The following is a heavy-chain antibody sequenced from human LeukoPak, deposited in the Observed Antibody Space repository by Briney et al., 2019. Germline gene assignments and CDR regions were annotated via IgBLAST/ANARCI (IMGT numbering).Heavy chain of an antibody. CDR3: ARAGGWFGDYAFDI. Sequence: GRSLRLSCAASGFTFSSYSMNWVRQAPGKGLEWVSSISSSSYIYYADSVKGRFTISRDNAKNSLYLQMNSLRAEDTAVYYCARAGGWFGDYAFDIWGQGTMVTVSS. CDR2: ISSSSYI. D-gene: IGHD3-10*01. V-gene: IGHV3-21*01. J-gene: IGHJ3*02. CDR1: GFTFSSYS.